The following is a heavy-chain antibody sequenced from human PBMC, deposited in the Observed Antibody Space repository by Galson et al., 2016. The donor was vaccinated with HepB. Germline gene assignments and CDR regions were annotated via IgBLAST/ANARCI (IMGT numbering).Heavy chain of an antibody. V-gene: IGHV3-23*01. J-gene: IGHJ5*02. CDR2: LSGSGGST. CDR1: GFTFSSYA. CDR3: AKEMVRGVFTINWFGT. D-gene: IGHD3-10*01. Sequence: SLRLSCAASGFTFSSYAMSWVRQAPGKGLEWVSGLSGSGGSTYYADSVRGRFTISRDNSKNTLYLQMNSLRAEGTAVYFCAKEMVRGVFTINWFGTWGQGTLVTVSS.